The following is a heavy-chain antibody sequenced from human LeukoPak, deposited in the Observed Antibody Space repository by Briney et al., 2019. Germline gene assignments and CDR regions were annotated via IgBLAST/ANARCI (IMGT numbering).Heavy chain of an antibody. J-gene: IGHJ4*02. Sequence: GESLKISCNGSHYTFTNYWIGWVRQVPGRGLEWMGIIYPGDSDTRYSPSFEGQVTISADKSISTAYLQWSSLKASDTAMYYCARREGEGSYQDNFFDYWGQGTLVTVSS. CDR1: HYTFTNYW. CDR2: IYPGDSDT. D-gene: IGHD3-16*02. V-gene: IGHV5-51*01. CDR3: ARREGEGSYQDNFFDY.